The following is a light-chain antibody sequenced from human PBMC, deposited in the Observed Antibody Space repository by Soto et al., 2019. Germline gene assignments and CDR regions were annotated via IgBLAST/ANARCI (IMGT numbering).Light chain of an antibody. Sequence: QSALAQPASVSGSPGQSVTISCTGTSSDVGAYNSVSWYQQHPDKAPQLMIYKGTQRPSGVSNRFSGSTSGNAASLTISGLQAGEEADYFCCSSAPESTYVFGTGTKVTVL. CDR3: CSSAPESTYV. CDR1: SSDVGAYNS. V-gene: IGLV2-23*01. CDR2: KGT. J-gene: IGLJ1*01.